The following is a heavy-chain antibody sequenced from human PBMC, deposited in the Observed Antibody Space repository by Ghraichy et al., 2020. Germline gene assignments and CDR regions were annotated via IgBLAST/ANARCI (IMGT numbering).Heavy chain of an antibody. CDR3: ARDGGGYDWGGKYYYYGMDV. Sequence: SETLSLTCTVSGGSISSGGYYWSWIRQHPGKGLEWIGYIYYSGSTYYNPSLKSRVTISVDTSKNQFSLKLSSVTAADTAVYYCARDGGGYDWGGKYYYYGMDVWGQGTTVTVSS. J-gene: IGHJ6*02. CDR1: GGSISSGGYY. CDR2: IYYSGST. D-gene: IGHD5-12*01. V-gene: IGHV4-31*03.